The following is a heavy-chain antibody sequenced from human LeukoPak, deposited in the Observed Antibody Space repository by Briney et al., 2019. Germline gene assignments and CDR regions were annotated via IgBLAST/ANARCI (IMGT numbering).Heavy chain of an antibody. CDR1: GGSISSYY. CDR2: IYYSGST. J-gene: IGHJ5*02. V-gene: IGHV4-59*01. CDR3: ASSPYYDILTGLKGNWFDP. D-gene: IGHD3-9*01. Sequence: PSETLSLTCTVSGGSISSYYWSWIRQPPGKGLEWIGYIYYSGSTNYNPSLKSRVTISVDTSKNQFSLKLSSVTVADTAVYYCASSPYYDILTGLKGNWFDPWGQGTLVTVSS.